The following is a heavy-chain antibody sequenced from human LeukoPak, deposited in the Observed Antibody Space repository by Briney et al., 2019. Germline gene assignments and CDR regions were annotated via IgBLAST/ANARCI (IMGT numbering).Heavy chain of an antibody. Sequence: GGSLRLSCVASGFTFSTYNMNWVRQAPGKGLEWVSSIDSSSSTIYYANSVKGRFAISRDNAKNSLYLQMNSLRDEDTAVYYCARDWLALPDYWGQGTLVTVSS. J-gene: IGHJ4*02. CDR2: IDSSSSTI. CDR3: ARDWLALPDY. D-gene: IGHD6-19*01. CDR1: GFTFSTYN. V-gene: IGHV3-48*02.